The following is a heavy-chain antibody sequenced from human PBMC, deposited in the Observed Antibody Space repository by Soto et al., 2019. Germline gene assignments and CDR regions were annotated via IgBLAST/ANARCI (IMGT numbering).Heavy chain of an antibody. CDR3: ARDKGYGFGWSSSSGMDV. V-gene: IGHV1-18*01. J-gene: IGHJ6*02. D-gene: IGHD5-18*01. CDR2: ISGYNGNT. Sequence: GASVKVSCKPSGYTFTNFGLSWVRQAPGQGLEWMGWISGYNGNTNYAQKFQGRVTMTTDTSTSAAYMELRSLTSDDTAVYYCARDKGYGFGWSSSSGMDVWVQGTTVPVSS. CDR1: GYTFTNFG.